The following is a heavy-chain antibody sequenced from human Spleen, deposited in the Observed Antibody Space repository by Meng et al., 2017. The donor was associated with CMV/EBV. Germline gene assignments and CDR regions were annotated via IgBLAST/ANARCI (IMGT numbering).Heavy chain of an antibody. V-gene: IGHV3-7*01. CDR2: IEADGSLE. CDR3: ARDLWGSEDY. CDR1: GFSFSSYS. J-gene: IGHJ4*02. Sequence: GGSLRLSCAASGFSFSSYSMNWVRQAPGKGLEWVATIEADGSLEHYVDSVRGRFIISRDDAKNSLYLQMNSLRAGDTAVYHCARDLWGSEDYWGQGALVTVSS. D-gene: IGHD7-27*01.